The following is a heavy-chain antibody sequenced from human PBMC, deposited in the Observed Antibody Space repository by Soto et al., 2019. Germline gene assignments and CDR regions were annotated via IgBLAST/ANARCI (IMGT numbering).Heavy chain of an antibody. D-gene: IGHD1-26*01. CDR1: GFLVRNNY. CDR3: AREEWELLLLNAFDI. Sequence: GSLRLSCAASGFLVRNNYMTWVRQAPGMGLEWISAIYSDGRTFYAASVKGRFFISRDKSDNTLYLQMNNLRAEDTALYYCAREEWELLLLNAFDIWGQGTMVTVSS. CDR2: IYSDGRT. V-gene: IGHV3-53*01. J-gene: IGHJ3*02.